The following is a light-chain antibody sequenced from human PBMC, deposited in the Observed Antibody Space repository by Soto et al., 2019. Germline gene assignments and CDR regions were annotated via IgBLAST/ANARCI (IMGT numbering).Light chain of an antibody. CDR2: AAS. Sequence: DIQMTQSPSSLSASVGDRVTITCRASQSISSYLHWYQQKPGKAPKLLIYAASSFQSGVPSRFSGSGSGTDFTLTNSSLQTEDFATYYCPQSYSTPMYTFGQGTKLEIK. J-gene: IGKJ2*01. CDR3: PQSYSTPMYT. V-gene: IGKV1-39*01. CDR1: QSISSY.